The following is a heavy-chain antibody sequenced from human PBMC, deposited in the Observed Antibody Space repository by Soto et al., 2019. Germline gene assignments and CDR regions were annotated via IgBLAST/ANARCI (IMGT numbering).Heavy chain of an antibody. CDR2: IYYGGTT. CDR1: GASISTTNYH. CDR3: ATFVMLASRHTAIDF. V-gene: IGHV4-39*02. D-gene: IGHD2-21*01. J-gene: IGHJ4*02. Sequence: SETLSLTCTVSGASISTTNYHWGGVCQPPGKGLDWIGNIYYGGTTYYNPSLKSRVTISVDTSKNHFSLKVNSVTAADTAVYYCATFVMLASRHTAIDFWGPRTLVTVSS.